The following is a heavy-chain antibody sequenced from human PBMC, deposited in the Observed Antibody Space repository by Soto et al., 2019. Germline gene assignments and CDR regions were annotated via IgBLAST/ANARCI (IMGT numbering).Heavy chain of an antibody. CDR2: MYPGDSET. D-gene: IGHD5-18*01. Sequence: GESLKISCKGTGYFFTSYWVAWVRQMPGKGLEWMGLMYPGDSETRYSPSFQGHVTTSADKSVTTAYLQWSSLKASDTAIYYCARGGYTYGVLYLDYWGPGTLVTVSS. J-gene: IGHJ4*02. CDR3: ARGGYTYGVLYLDY. V-gene: IGHV5-51*01. CDR1: GYFFTSYW.